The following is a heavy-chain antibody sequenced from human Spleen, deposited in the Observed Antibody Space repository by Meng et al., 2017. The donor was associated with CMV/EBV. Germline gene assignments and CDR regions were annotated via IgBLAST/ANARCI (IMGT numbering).Heavy chain of an antibody. CDR3: ARDGIAAAGLDY. J-gene: IGHJ4*02. CDR1: GGSISSYY. Sequence: GSLRLSCTVSGGSISSYYWSWIRQPPGKGLEWIGYIYYSGSTNYNPSLKSRVTISVDTSKNQFSLKLSSVTAADTAVYYCARDGIAAAGLDYWGQGTLVTVSS. CDR2: IYYSGST. D-gene: IGHD6-13*01. V-gene: IGHV4-59*01.